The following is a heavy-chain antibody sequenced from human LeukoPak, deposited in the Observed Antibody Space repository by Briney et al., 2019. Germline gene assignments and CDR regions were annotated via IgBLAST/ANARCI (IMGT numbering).Heavy chain of an antibody. J-gene: IGHJ4*02. D-gene: IGHD2/OR15-2a*01. Sequence: GGSLRLSCAASGFTFSSYSMNWVRQAPGEGLEWVSYISSSSSIIYYADPVKGRFTISRDNAKNSLYLQMNSLRAEDTAVYYCARRPGISDHWGQGTLVTVSS. CDR3: ARRPGISDH. V-gene: IGHV3-48*01. CDR1: GFTFSSYS. CDR2: ISSSSSII.